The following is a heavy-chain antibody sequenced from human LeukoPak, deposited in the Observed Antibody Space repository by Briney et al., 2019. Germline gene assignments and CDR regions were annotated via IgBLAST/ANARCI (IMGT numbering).Heavy chain of an antibody. Sequence: SQTLSLTCTVSGGSISSGSYYWSWIRQPAGKGLEWIGRIYTSGSTNYNPSLKSRVTISVDTSKNQFSLKLSSVTAADTAVYYCARGCRGWTGGSCYYYWGQGTLVTVSS. CDR1: GGSISSGSYY. V-gene: IGHV4-61*02. D-gene: IGHD2-15*01. CDR3: ARGCRGWTGGSCYYY. CDR2: IYTSGST. J-gene: IGHJ4*02.